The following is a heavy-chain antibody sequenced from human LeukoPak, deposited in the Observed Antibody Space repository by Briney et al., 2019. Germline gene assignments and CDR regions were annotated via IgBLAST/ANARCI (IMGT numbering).Heavy chain of an antibody. J-gene: IGHJ4*02. CDR2: ISWNSGTI. CDR1: GFTFSSYW. V-gene: IGHV3-9*01. Sequence: PGGSLRLSCAASGFTFSSYWMYWVRRVPGKGLEWVSGISWNSGTIGYADSVKGRFSISRDNAKNSLYLQMNSLRAEDTALYYCAKDRRSTWTGGYFDYWGQGTLATVSS. D-gene: IGHD6-13*01. CDR3: AKDRRSTWTGGYFDY.